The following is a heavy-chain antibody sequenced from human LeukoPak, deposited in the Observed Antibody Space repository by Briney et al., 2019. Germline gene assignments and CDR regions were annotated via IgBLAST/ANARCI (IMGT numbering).Heavy chain of an antibody. J-gene: IGHJ3*01. CDR1: GYTFTAYY. V-gene: IGHV1-2*02. CDR2: MSPSTGEI. Sequence: VASVKVSCKASGYTFTAYYIHWVRQAPGQGLEWMAWMSPSTGEIAFTQRFQGRVTMTRDTSISTAYMELTRLTSDDTAMYYCAASMVAVAGTASDVWGQGTLVTVSS. D-gene: IGHD6-19*01. CDR3: AASMVAVAGTASDV.